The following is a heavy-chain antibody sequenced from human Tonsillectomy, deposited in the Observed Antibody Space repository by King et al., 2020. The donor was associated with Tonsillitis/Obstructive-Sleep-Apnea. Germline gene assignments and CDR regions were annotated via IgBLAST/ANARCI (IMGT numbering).Heavy chain of an antibody. Sequence: VQLQQWGAGLLKPSETLSLTCAVYGGSFSGYYWSWIRQPPGKGLEWIGEINHSGSTNYNPSLTSRVTISEDTSKNQFSLKLSSVTAADAAVYYCAREAVWRCLELSYCGGDCWVHYFDYWRQGTLLTVSS. CDR1: GGSFSGYY. D-gene: IGHD2-21*01. CDR2: INHSGST. V-gene: IGHV4-34*01. CDR3: AREAVWRCLELSYCGGDCWVHYFDY. J-gene: IGHJ4*02.